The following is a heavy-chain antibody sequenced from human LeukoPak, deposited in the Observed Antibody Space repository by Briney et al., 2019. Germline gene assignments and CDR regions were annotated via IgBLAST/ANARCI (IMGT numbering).Heavy chain of an antibody. V-gene: IGHV4-34*01. CDR3: ARVEATHDY. CDR1: GFTFSNVA. CDR2: INHSGST. J-gene: IGHJ4*02. Sequence: GSLRLSCAVSGFTFSNVAMSWVRQAPGKGLEWIGEINHSGSTNYNPSLKSRVTISVDTSKNQFSLKLSSVTAADTAVYYCARVEATHDYWGQGTLVTVSS. D-gene: IGHD5-12*01.